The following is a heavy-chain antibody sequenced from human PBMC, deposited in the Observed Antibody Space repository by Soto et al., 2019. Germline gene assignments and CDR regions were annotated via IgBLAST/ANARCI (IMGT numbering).Heavy chain of an antibody. D-gene: IGHD5-12*01. CDR2: IYWNDDK. CDR3: ARGLSFYY. V-gene: IGHV2-5*01. CDR1: GFSLSTSGVG. Sequence: QITLKESGPPLVKPTQPLTLTCTFSGFSLSTSGVGVGWIRQPPGKPLEWLALIYWNDDKRYSPCLKIRLTITKDTFKTQVVLTMTNMEPVITATYYSARGLSFYYWSQVTLVTVSS. J-gene: IGHJ4*02.